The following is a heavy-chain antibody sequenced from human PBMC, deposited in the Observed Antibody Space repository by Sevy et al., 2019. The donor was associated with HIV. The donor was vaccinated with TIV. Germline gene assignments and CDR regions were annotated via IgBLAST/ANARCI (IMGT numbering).Heavy chain of an antibody. J-gene: IGHJ4*02. Sequence: ASVKVSCKASVYTFTDYHMHWVRQAPGQGLEWMGWINPDSGGTNYAQKFQGWVTMTRDTSISTAYMELSRLSSDDSAVYYCATAGNSYGDYTRYYFDYWGQGNLVTVSS. CDR2: INPDSGGT. CDR3: ATAGNSYGDYTRYYFDY. V-gene: IGHV1-2*04. D-gene: IGHD4-17*01. CDR1: VYTFTDYH.